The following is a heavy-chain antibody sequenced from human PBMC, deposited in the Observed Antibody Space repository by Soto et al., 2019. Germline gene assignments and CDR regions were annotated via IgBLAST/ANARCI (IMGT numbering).Heavy chain of an antibody. CDR3: AKDLGTDDFWSAYYTYYYMDV. V-gene: IGHV3-23*01. Sequence: EVQLLESGGGLVQPGGSLRLSCAASGFTFSSYAPNWVRQAPGKGLEWVSVISGSGDNTYYADSVKGRFTISRDNSKNTLYLQMNSLRAEDTAVYYCAKDLGTDDFWSAYYTYYYMDVWGKGTTVTVSS. CDR1: GFTFSSYA. CDR2: ISGSGDNT. D-gene: IGHD3-3*01. J-gene: IGHJ6*03.